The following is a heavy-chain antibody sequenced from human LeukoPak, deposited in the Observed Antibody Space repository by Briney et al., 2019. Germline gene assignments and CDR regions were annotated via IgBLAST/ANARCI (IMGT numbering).Heavy chain of an antibody. CDR1: GGSISSSSCF. J-gene: IGHJ4*02. CDR3: ARYRRATTVTTRGEFDY. Sequence: PSETLSLTCTVSGGSISSSSCFWGWIRQPPGKGLEWIGSIYYGGTTYYSPSLKSRVTISVDTSKNQFSLKLSSVTAADTAVYYCARYRRATTVTTRGEFDYWGQGTLVTVSS. D-gene: IGHD4-17*01. V-gene: IGHV4-39*01. CDR2: IYYGGTT.